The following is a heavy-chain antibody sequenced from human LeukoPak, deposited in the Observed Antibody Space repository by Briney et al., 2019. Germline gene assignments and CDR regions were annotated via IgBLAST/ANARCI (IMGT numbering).Heavy chain of an antibody. V-gene: IGHV3-9*01. J-gene: IGHJ4*02. Sequence: GRSLRLSCAASGFTFDDYAMHWVRQAPGKGLEWVSGISWYSGSIGYADSVKGRFTVSRDNAKNSLYLQMNSLRAEDTAFYYCAKDSSSSWYRDFDYWGQGTLVTVSS. CDR1: GFTFDDYA. D-gene: IGHD6-13*01. CDR2: ISWYSGSI. CDR3: AKDSSSSWYRDFDY.